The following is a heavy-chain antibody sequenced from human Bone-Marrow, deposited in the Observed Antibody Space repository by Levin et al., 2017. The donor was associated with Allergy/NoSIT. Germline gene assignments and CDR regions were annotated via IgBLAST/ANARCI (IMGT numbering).Heavy chain of an antibody. CDR1: GFTFSSYA. V-gene: IGHV3-30-3*01. CDR2: ISYDGSNK. Sequence: GESLKISCAASGFTFSSYAMHWVRQAPGKGLEWVAVISYDGSNKYYADSVKGRFTISRDNSKNTLYLQMNSLRAEDTAVYYCARSTPGRYYFDYWGQGTLVTVSS. D-gene: IGHD1-1*01. J-gene: IGHJ4*02. CDR3: ARSTPGRYYFDY.